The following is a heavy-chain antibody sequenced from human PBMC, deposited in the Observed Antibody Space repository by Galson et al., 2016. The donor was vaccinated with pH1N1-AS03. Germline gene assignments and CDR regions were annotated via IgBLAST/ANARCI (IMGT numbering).Heavy chain of an antibody. J-gene: IGHJ4*02. CDR2: IDPRDSET. Sequence: QSGAEVTKPGESLRISCKGSGYSFTNYWINWVRQMPGKGLEWMGRIDPRDSETNYSPSFRGHVTIAADKSINTVYLQWSSLKASDSAMSYCARSDSMTLVPTIYSIWGQGTLVTVSS. D-gene: IGHD4/OR15-4a*01. CDR3: ARSDSMTLVPTIYSI. CDR1: GYSFTNYW. V-gene: IGHV5-10-1*01.